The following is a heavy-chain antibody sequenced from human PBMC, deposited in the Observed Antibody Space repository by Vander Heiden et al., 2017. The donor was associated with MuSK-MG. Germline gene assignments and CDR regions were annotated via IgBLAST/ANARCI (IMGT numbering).Heavy chain of an antibody. J-gene: IGHJ4*02. CDR2: MNPNGGNT. Sequence: QVQLLQSGAEVQKPGASVQVSCKASGYTFTCYDINWLLQATGQGLEWMGWMNPNGGNTGDAQKFQGRVTMTRNTSISTAYMELSSLRSEDTAVYYCARGNRCSGGSCYSVLGGDYWGQGTLVTVSS. CDR3: ARGNRCSGGSCYSVLGGDY. CDR1: GYTFTCYD. V-gene: IGHV1-8*01. D-gene: IGHD2-15*01.